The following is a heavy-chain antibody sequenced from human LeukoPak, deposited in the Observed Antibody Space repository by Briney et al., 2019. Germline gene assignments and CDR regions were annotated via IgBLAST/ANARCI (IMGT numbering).Heavy chain of an antibody. D-gene: IGHD5-24*01. CDR2: IYYSGST. Sequence: PSETLSLTCTVSGGSISSYYWSWIRQPPGKGLEWIGYIYYSGSTNYNPSLKSRVTISVDTSKNQFSLKLSSVTAADTAVYYCARGRSDGYNLRNFDYWGQGTLVTVSS. V-gene: IGHV4-59*12. J-gene: IGHJ4*02. CDR1: GGSISSYY. CDR3: ARGRSDGYNLRNFDY.